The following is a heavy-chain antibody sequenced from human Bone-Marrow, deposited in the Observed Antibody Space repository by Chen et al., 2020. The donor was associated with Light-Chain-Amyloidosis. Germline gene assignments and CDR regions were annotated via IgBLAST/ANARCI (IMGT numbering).Heavy chain of an antibody. J-gene: IGHJ4*02. CDR2: IYPDDSDA. CDR3: ARRRDGYNFDY. D-gene: IGHD5-12*01. Sequence: EVQLEQSGPEVEKPGESLKISCKGSGYTFPNYWIGWLRQMPGKGLEWMGVIYPDDSDARYSPSFEGQVTISADKSITTAYLQWRSLKASDTAMYYCARRRDGYNFDYWGQGTLVTVSS. V-gene: IGHV5-51*01. CDR1: GYTFPNYW.